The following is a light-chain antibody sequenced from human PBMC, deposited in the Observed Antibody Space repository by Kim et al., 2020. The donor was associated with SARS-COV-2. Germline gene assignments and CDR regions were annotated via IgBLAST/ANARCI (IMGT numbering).Light chain of an antibody. V-gene: IGLV3-21*04. Sequence: SYELTQPPSVSVAPGKTARITCGGNNIGSKSVHWYQQRPGQAPVLVIYSNRDRPSGIPERFSGSNSGNTATLTISGVEAGDEADSYCQVWDYSSDQVVFGGGTQLTVL. CDR2: SNR. CDR1: NIGSKS. J-gene: IGLJ3*02. CDR3: QVWDYSSDQVV.